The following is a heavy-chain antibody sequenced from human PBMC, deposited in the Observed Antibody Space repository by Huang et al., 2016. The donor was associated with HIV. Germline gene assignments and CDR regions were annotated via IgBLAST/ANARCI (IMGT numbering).Heavy chain of an antibody. CDR3: ARDRGAVAGTSPGY. J-gene: IGHJ4*02. Sequence: QVQLVQSGAEVKKPGASVKVSCKASGYTFTSYGISWVRQAPGQGLEWMGWISAYNGHTNYAQKLQGRVTMTTETSTSTAYMELRGLRSDDTAVYYCARDRGAVAGTSPGYWGQGTLVTVSS. CDR1: GYTFTSYG. V-gene: IGHV1-18*01. CDR2: ISAYNGHT. D-gene: IGHD6-19*01.